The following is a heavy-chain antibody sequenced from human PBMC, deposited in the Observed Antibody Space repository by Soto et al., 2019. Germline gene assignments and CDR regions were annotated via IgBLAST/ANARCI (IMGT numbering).Heavy chain of an antibody. CDR2: IDSDGSST. CDR1: GFTFSSYW. CDR3: VRDDIGVGIDY. D-gene: IGHD1-26*01. J-gene: IGHJ4*02. V-gene: IGHV3-74*01. Sequence: EVQLVESGGDLVQPGGSLRLSCAASGFTFSSYWMHWVRQAPGKGLVWVSHIDSDGSSTTYADSVKGRFTISRDNAKNTLHLQMNSLRAEDTAVYYCVRDDIGVGIDYWGLGTLVTVSS.